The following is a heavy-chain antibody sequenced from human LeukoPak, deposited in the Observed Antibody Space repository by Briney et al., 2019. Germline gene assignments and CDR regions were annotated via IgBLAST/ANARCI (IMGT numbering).Heavy chain of an antibody. V-gene: IGHV4-59*01. CDR1: GGSISSYY. D-gene: IGHD6-13*01. CDR3: ARGGSSWYQYNWFDP. CDR2: IYYSGST. J-gene: IGHJ5*02. Sequence: SETLSLTCTVSGGSISSYYWSWIRQPPGKGLEWIGYIYYSGSTNYNPSLKSRVTISVDTSKNQFSLKLSSVTAADTAVYYCARGGSSWYQYNWFDPWDQGTLVTVSS.